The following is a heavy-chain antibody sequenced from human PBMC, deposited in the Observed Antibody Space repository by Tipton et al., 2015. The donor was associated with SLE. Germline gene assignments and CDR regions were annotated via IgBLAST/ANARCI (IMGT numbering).Heavy chain of an antibody. CDR2: INPNSGGT. CDR3: ARVPRMAAAGKAFDI. J-gene: IGHJ3*02. Sequence: QVQLVQSGAEVKKPGASVKGSCKASGYTFTGYYMHWVRQAPGQGLEWMGWINPNSGGTNYAQKFQGRVTMTRDTSISTAYMELSRLRSDDTAVYYCARVPRMAAAGKAFDIWGQGTMVTVSS. V-gene: IGHV1-2*02. D-gene: IGHD6-13*01. CDR1: GYTFTGYY.